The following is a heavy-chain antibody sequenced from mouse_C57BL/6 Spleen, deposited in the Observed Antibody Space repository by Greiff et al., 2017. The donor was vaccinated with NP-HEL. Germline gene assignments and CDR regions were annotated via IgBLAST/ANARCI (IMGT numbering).Heavy chain of an antibody. D-gene: IGHD1-1*01. CDR2: IHPNSGST. CDR1: GYTFTSYW. J-gene: IGHJ3*01. V-gene: IGHV1-64*01. CDR3: ARCYYGSSYVDWFAY. Sequence: QVQLQQSGAELVKPGASVKLSCKASGYTFTSYWMHWVKQRPGQGLEWIGMIHPNSGSTNYNEKFKSKATLTVDKSSSTAYMQLSSLTSEDSAVYYCARCYYGSSYVDWFAYWGQGTLDTVSA.